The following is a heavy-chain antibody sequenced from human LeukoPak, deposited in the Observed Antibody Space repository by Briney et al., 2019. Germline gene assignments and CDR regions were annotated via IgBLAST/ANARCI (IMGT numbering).Heavy chain of an antibody. J-gene: IGHJ5*02. V-gene: IGHV1-69*06. D-gene: IGHD2-15*01. CDR2: IIPIFGTA. CDR1: GGTFSSYA. CDR3: ARGPPYCSGGSCYSFDP. Sequence: GASVKVSCKASGGTFSSYAISWVRQAPGQGLEWMGGIIPIFGTANYAQKFQGRVTITADKSTSTAYMELSSLRSEDTAVYYCARGPPYCSGGSCYSFDPWGQGTLVTVSS.